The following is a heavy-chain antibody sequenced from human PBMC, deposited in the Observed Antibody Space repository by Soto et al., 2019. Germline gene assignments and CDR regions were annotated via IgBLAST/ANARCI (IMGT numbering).Heavy chain of an antibody. D-gene: IGHD6-19*01. CDR3: ARGASSGWSPYYGMDV. CDR1: GGTFSSYA. V-gene: IGHV1-69*13. CDR2: IIPIFGTA. J-gene: IGHJ6*02. Sequence: SVKVSFKASGGTFSSYAISWVRQAPGQGLERMGGIIPIFGTANYAQKFQGRVTITADESTSTAYMELSSLRSEDTAVYYCARGASSGWSPYYGMDVWGQGTTVTVSS.